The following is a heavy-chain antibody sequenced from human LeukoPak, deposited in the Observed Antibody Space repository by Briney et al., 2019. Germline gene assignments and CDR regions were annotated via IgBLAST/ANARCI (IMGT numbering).Heavy chain of an antibody. Sequence: SETLSLTCTVSGGPISSYYWSWIRQPPGKGLEWIGYIYTSGSTNYNPSLKSRVTISVDTSKDQFSLKLSSVTAADTAVYYCARIAAAGLYFDYWGQGTLVTVSS. J-gene: IGHJ4*02. V-gene: IGHV4-4*09. CDR3: ARIAAAGLYFDY. CDR1: GGPISSYY. D-gene: IGHD6-13*01. CDR2: IYTSGST.